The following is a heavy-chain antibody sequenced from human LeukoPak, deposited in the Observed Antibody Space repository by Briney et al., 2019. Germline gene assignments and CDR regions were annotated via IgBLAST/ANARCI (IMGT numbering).Heavy chain of an antibody. V-gene: IGHV3-30-3*02. D-gene: IGHD3-16*01. J-gene: IGHJ4*02. CDR2: ISDDSNHK. Sequence: GGSLSPSFAAPGSSFVDFPMNGVRQAQGKGLDWVEVISDDSNHKYYSNSVRGRFSISRDNSKNTLYLEMNSLRAEDTAMYYCAKDMIWGPPDYFDYWGQGTLVTVSS. CDR3: AKDMIWGPPDYFDY. CDR1: GSSFVDFP.